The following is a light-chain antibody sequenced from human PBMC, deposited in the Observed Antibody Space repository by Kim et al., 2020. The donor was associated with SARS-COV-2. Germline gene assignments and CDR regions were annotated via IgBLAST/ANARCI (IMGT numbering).Light chain of an antibody. J-gene: IGKJ1*01. CDR3: QQYNSQWT. Sequence: SASVGDRGTITCRARQSISSWLAWYQQKPGKAPKLLIYKASSLESGVPSRFGGSGSGTEFTLTISSLQPDDFATYYCQQYNSQWTFGQGTKVDIK. V-gene: IGKV1-5*03. CDR2: KAS. CDR1: QSISSW.